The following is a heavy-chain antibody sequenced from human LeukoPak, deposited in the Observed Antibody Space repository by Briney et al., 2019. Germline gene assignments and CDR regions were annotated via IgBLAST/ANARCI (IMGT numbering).Heavy chain of an antibody. CDR2: INPSGSYT. J-gene: IGHJ4*02. Sequence: ASVKVSCKASGFTFTSYYMHWVRQAPGQGLEWMGIINPSGSYTSYAQKFQGRVTMTRDTSTSTVYMELSSLRSEDTAVYYCARGAGQGGQDGDYWGQGTLVTVSS. CDR3: ARGAGQGGQDGDY. V-gene: IGHV1-46*01. CDR1: GFTFTSYY. D-gene: IGHD5-24*01.